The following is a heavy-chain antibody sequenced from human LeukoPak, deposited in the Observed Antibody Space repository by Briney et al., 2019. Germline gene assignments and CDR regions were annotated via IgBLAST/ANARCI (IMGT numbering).Heavy chain of an antibody. Sequence: PGRSLRLSCAASGFTFDDYAMHWVRQAPGKGLEWASGISWNSGSIGYADSVKGRFTISRDNAKNSLYLQMNSLRAEDTALYYCAKDIRAYSSSWYYFDYWGQGTLVTVSS. CDR3: AKDIRAYSSSWYYFDY. D-gene: IGHD6-13*01. CDR1: GFTFDDYA. J-gene: IGHJ4*02. V-gene: IGHV3-9*01. CDR2: ISWNSGSI.